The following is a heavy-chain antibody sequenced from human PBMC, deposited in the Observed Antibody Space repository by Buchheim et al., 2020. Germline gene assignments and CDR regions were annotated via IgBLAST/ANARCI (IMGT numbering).Heavy chain of an antibody. CDR1: GGSFSGYY. Sequence: QVQLQQWGAGLLKPSETLSLTCAVYGGSFSGYYWSWIRQPPGKGLEWIGEINHSGSTNYNPSLKSRVTISVDTSKNQFSLKLGSVTAADTAVYYCARGLGYYYGSGSRYYFDYWGQGTL. CDR2: INHSGST. CDR3: ARGLGYYYGSGSRYYFDY. J-gene: IGHJ4*02. V-gene: IGHV4-34*01. D-gene: IGHD3-10*01.